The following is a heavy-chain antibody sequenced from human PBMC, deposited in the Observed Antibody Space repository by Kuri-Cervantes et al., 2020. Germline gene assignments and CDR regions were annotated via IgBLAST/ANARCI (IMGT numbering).Heavy chain of an antibody. Sequence: SETLSLTCPVSGVSITSGGYYWSWIRQHPGKGLEWIGYIYYTGSTSYNPSLESRVTISLDTSKNQFSLGLSSVTAEDTAVYYCARTFWSGYSNWFDPWGQGTLVTVSS. D-gene: IGHD3-3*01. V-gene: IGHV4-31*03. CDR3: ARTFWSGYSNWFDP. J-gene: IGHJ5*02. CDR1: GVSITSGGYY. CDR2: IYYTGST.